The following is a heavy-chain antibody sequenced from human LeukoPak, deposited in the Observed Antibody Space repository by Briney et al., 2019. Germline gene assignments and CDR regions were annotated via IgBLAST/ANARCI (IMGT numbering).Heavy chain of an antibody. V-gene: IGHV1-2*02. D-gene: IGHD2-15*01. CDR2: INPNSGGT. Sequence: ASVKVSCKASGYTFTGYYMHWVRQAPGQGLEWMGWINPNSGGTNYAQKFQGRVTMTRDASISTAYMELSRLRSDDTAVYYCASGREYCSGGSCYSSDDAFDIWGQGTMVTVSS. CDR1: GYTFTGYY. J-gene: IGHJ3*02. CDR3: ASGREYCSGGSCYSSDDAFDI.